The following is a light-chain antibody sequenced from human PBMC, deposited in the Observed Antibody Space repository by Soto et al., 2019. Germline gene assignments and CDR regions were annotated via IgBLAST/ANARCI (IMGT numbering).Light chain of an antibody. CDR3: SSYTXSSTRV. CDR1: SSDVGAYDY. CDR2: EVS. V-gene: IGLV2-14*03. J-gene: IGLJ1*01. Sequence: QSVLTQPASVSGSPGQSITISCTGTSSDVGAYDYVSWYQQHPDKAPKLMIYEVSNRPSGVSNRFSGSKSVNTATLTISGLQAEDEADYYCSSYTXSSTRVFGTGTKVTXL.